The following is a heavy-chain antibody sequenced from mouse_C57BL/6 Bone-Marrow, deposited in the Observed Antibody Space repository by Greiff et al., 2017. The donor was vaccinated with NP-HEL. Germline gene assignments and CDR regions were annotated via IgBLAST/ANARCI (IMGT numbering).Heavy chain of an antibody. D-gene: IGHD1-1*01. CDR1: GYTFTSYG. CDR2: IYPRSGNT. V-gene: IGHV1-81*01. Sequence: VQRVESGAELARPGASVKLSCKASGYTFTSYGISWVKQRTGQGLEWIGEIYPRSGNTYYNEKFKGKATLTADKSSSTAYMELRSLTSEDSAVYFCARSGPGSSYVDWYFDVWGTGTTVTVSS. CDR3: ARSGPGSSYVDWYFDV. J-gene: IGHJ1*03.